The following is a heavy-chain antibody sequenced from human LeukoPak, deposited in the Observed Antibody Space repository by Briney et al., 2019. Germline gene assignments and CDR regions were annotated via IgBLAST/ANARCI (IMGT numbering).Heavy chain of an antibody. D-gene: IGHD3-10*01. CDR1: GFTFSDYY. J-gene: IGHJ3*01. CDR3: ARYYSDAFDV. Sequence: PGGSLRLSCAASGFTFSDYYMTWIRQAPGKGLEWLSYISSTTGRIIYYADSVKGRFTISRDNTKNSLFLQMVSLRVEDTAVYYCARYYSDAFDVWGQGTVATVSS. CDR2: ISSTTGRII. V-gene: IGHV3-11*04.